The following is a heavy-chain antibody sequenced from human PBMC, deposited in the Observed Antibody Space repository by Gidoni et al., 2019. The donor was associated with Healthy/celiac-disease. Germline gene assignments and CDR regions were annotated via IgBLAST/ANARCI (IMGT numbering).Heavy chain of an antibody. CDR3: ARGPTYYYGSGSEIDAFDI. CDR2: ISSSGSTI. D-gene: IGHD3-10*01. CDR1: GFTFSSYE. Sequence: EVQLVESGGGLVQPGGSLRLSCAASGFTFSSYEMNWVRQAPGKGLEWVSYISSSGSTIYYADSVKGRFTISRDNAKNSLYLQMNSLRAEDTAVYYCARGPTYYYGSGSEIDAFDIWGQGTMVTVSS. J-gene: IGHJ3*02. V-gene: IGHV3-48*03.